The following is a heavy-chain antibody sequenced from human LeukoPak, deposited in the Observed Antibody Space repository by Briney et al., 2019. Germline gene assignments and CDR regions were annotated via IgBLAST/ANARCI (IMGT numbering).Heavy chain of an antibody. J-gene: IGHJ4*02. V-gene: IGHV4-61*08. Sequence: PSETLSLTCTLSGASFRSGGQYWGWIRQTPGKGLEWIGDIFYNGKTNYNPSLKSRVTISLDTSRSRFSLRLSSVTASDTGVYYCARIFDVWGRGTLVTVSS. CDR1: GASFRSGGQY. CDR3: ARIFDV. CDR2: IFYNGKT.